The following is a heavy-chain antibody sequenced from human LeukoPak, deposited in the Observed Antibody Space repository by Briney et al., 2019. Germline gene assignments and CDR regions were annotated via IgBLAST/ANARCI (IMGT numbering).Heavy chain of an antibody. CDR3: ARDRDSNYYYYMDV. CDR1: GGSISSGGYY. J-gene: IGHJ6*03. Sequence: SETLSLTCTVSGGSISSGGYYWSWIRQHPGKGLEWIGYIYYSGSTYYNPSLKSRVTISVDTSKNQFSLKLSSVTAADTAAYYRARDRDSNYYYYMDVWGKGTTVTVSS. V-gene: IGHV4-31*03. CDR2: IYYSGST.